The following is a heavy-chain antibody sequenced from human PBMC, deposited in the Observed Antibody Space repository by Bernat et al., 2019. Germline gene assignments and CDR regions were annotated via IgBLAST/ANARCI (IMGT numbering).Heavy chain of an antibody. CDR1: GGSFSGYY. J-gene: IGHJ4*02. CDR3: ARVAYYYGSSGYWAEDY. V-gene: IGHV4-34*01. D-gene: IGHD3-22*01. CDR2: INHSGST. Sequence: QVQLQQWGAGLLKPSETLSLTCAVYGGSFSGYYWSWIRQPPGKGLGWIGEINHSGSTNYNPSLKSRVTISVDTSKSQFSLKLSSVTAADTAVYDCARVAYYYGSSGYWAEDYWGQGTLVTVSS.